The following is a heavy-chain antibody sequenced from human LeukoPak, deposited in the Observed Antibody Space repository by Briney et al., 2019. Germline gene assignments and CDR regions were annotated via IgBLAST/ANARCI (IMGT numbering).Heavy chain of an antibody. J-gene: IGHJ3*01. CDR3: AKGESPWYYDFWSGYSIF. CDR1: GFTVSSYG. CDR2: ISYDGSNK. Sequence: GGSLRLSCAASGFTVSSYGMHWVRQAPGKGLEWVAVISYDGSNKYYADSVKGRFTISRDNSKNTLYLQMNSLRAEDTAVYYCAKGESPWYYDFWSGYSIFWGQGTMVTVSS. D-gene: IGHD3-3*01. V-gene: IGHV3-30*18.